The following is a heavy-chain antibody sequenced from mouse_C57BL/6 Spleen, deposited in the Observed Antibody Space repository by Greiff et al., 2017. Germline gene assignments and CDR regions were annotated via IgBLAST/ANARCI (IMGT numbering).Heavy chain of an antibody. CDR2: ISSGSSTI. CDR3: AKGGWLLREGFAY. V-gene: IGHV5-17*01. Sequence: EVQRVESGGGLVKPGGSLKLSCAASGFTFSDYGMHWVRQAPEKGLEWVAYISSGSSTIYYADTVKGRFTISRDNAKNTLFLQMTSLRSEDTAMYYCAKGGWLLREGFAYWGQGTLVTVSA. J-gene: IGHJ3*01. D-gene: IGHD2-3*01. CDR1: GFTFSDYG.